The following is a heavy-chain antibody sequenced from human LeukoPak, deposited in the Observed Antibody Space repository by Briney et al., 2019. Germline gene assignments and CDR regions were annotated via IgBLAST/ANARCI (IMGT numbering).Heavy chain of an antibody. CDR3: AKDXXSFDWXLXXFDI. V-gene: IGHV3-9*01. CDR2: IXWNSGSI. J-gene: IGHJ3*02. CDR1: GFTFDDYA. D-gene: IGHD3-9*01. Sequence: GGSLRLSCAASGFTFDDYAMHWVRQAPGKGLEWVSGIXWNSGSIGXXXSXXXRFTISRDNAKNSLYLQMNSLRAEDTALYYCAKDXXSFDWXLXXFDIWGQGTMVTVSS.